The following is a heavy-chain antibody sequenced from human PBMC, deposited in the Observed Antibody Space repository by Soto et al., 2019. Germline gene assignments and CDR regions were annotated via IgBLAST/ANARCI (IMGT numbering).Heavy chain of an antibody. CDR2: IIPIFGTA. CDR1: GGTLSSYA. D-gene: IGHD1-7*01. J-gene: IGHJ6*02. Sequence: SVKVSCKASGGTLSSYAISWVRQAPGQGLEWMGGIIPIFGTANCAQKFQGRVTITADESTSTAYMELSSLRSEDTAVYYCARDPQLHYYYYGMDVWGQGTTVTVSS. CDR3: ARDPQLHYYYYGMDV. V-gene: IGHV1-69*13.